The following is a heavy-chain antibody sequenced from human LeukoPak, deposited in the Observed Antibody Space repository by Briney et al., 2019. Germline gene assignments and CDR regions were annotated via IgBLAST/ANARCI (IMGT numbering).Heavy chain of an antibody. Sequence: ASVKVSCKASGYTFTSYGISWVRQAPGQGLEWMGWISAYNGNTNYAQKLQGRVTMTTDTSTSTAYMELRGLRSDDTAVYYCARAPSVAGYNWFDPWGQGTLVTVSS. V-gene: IGHV1-18*01. CDR1: GYTFTSYG. CDR3: ARAPSVAGYNWFDP. J-gene: IGHJ5*02. D-gene: IGHD6-19*01. CDR2: ISAYNGNT.